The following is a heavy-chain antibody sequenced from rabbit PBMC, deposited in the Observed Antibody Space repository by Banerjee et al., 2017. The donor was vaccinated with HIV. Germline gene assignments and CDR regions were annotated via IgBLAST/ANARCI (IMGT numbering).Heavy chain of an antibody. V-gene: IGHV1S45*01. Sequence: QEQLVEYGGDLVQPEGSLTLTCKASGLDFSSSYWICWVRQAPGKGLEWIGCIYTGSGSTYYANWAKGRFTISKASSTTVTLQMTSLTAADTATYFCARDNGGSSNNGYGRGLWGQGTLVTVS. J-gene: IGHJ4*01. D-gene: IGHD8-1*01. CDR3: ARDNGGSSNNGYGRGL. CDR2: IYTGSGST. CDR1: GLDFSSSYW.